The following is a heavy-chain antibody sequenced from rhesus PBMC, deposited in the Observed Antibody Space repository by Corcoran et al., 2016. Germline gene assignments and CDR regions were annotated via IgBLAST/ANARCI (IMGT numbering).Heavy chain of an antibody. V-gene: IGHV3-8*01. CDR1: GFTLSSCY. J-gene: IGHJ6*01. Sequence: EVQLVETGGGLVQPGGSLRLSCTGSGFTLSSCYMYWVRVAPGEGLEWVSAITTERGTTGDTDPRKGLLTIYKVNAKTTLYLQMASVSADDTAVYYCANYISIPAGSYVLDSWGQGFVVTVSS. CDR2: ITTERGTT. D-gene: IGHD6-13*01. CDR3: ANYISIPAGSYVLDS.